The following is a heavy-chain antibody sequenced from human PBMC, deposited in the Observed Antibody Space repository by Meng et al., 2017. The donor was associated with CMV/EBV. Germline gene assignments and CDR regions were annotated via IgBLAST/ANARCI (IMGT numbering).Heavy chain of an antibody. CDR3: TTARRYYDFWSGCYLAFDI. Sequence: GESLKTSCAASGFTFSNAWMSWVRQVPGKGLEWVGRIKSKTDGGTPNYAAPVKGRFTISRDDSKHTLYLQMNSLKTEDTAVYYCTTARRYYDFWSGCYLAFDIWGQGTMVTVSS. CDR1: GFTFSNAW. D-gene: IGHD3-3*01. CDR2: IKSKTDGGTP. J-gene: IGHJ3*02. V-gene: IGHV3-15*01.